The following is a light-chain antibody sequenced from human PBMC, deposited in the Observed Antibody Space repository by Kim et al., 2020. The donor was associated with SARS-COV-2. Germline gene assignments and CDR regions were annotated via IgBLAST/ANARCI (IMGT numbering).Light chain of an antibody. J-gene: IGKJ5*01. Sequence: EIVMTQSPATLSVSPGERATLSCRASQSVSSNLAWYQQKPGQAPRLLIYSASTRATGIPARFSGSGSGTEFTLTISSLQSEDFAVYYCHQYNNWPITFGQGTRLEIK. CDR3: HQYNNWPIT. CDR2: SAS. CDR1: QSVSSN. V-gene: IGKV3-15*01.